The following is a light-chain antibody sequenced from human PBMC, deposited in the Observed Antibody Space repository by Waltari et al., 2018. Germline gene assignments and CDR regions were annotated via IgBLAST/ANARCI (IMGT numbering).Light chain of an antibody. J-gene: IGKJ4*01. V-gene: IGKV3-20*01. CDR1: QTITGSW. CDR2: GAS. CDR3: QQYDASSVT. Sequence: LLTQSPGTLSLSPAVSATLSCRASQTITGSWLTWFQQKPGQPPQLLIYGASTRVTGIPDRFSCSGSGTDFTLTISRLEPEDFAVYYCQQYDASSVTFGGGTKVEIK.